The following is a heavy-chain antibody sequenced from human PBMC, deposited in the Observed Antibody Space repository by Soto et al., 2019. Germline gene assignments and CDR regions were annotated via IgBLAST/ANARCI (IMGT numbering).Heavy chain of an antibody. CDR3: TTEISTWFGELFDY. V-gene: IGHV3-15*01. CDR2: IKSKTDGGTT. CDR1: GFTFSNAW. J-gene: IGHJ4*02. D-gene: IGHD3-10*01. Sequence: GGLRLSCAASGFTFSNAWMSWVRQAPGKGLEWVGRIKSKTDGGTTDYAAPVKGRFTISRDDSKNTLYLQMNSLKTEDTAVYYCTTEISTWFGELFDYWGQGTLVTVSS.